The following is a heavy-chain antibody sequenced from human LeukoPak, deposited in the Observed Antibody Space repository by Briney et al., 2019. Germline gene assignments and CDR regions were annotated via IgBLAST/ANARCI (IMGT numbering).Heavy chain of an antibody. CDR2: ISGDGYGT. J-gene: IGHJ4*02. D-gene: IGHD5-12*01. Sequence: GXSLRLSCAASGFTFADYAMHWVRHAPGKGLEWVSLISGDGYGTYYADSVKGRFTISRDNTENSLYLQMNSLRTEDTAFYYCAKDTTPLGGYGGYGHYWGQGTLVTVSS. V-gene: IGHV3-43*02. CDR3: AKDTTPLGGYGGYGHY. CDR1: GFTFADYA.